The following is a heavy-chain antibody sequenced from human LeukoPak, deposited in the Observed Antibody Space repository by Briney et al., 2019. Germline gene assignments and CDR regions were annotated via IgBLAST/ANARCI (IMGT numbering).Heavy chain of an antibody. Sequence: GGSLRLSCAASGFTFSSYGMHWVRQAPGKGLEWVAVIWYDGSNKYYADSVKGRFTISRDNSKSTLYLQMNSLRAEDTAVYYCARGNQYYDFWSGFNTLTTFDYWGQGTLVTVSS. J-gene: IGHJ4*02. CDR1: GFTFSSYG. CDR2: IWYDGSNK. V-gene: IGHV3-33*01. CDR3: ARGNQYYDFWSGFNTLTTFDY. D-gene: IGHD3-3*01.